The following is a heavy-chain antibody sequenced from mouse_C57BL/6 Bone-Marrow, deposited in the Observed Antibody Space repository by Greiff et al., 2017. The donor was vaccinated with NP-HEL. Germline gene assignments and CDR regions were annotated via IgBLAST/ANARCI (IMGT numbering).Heavy chain of an antibody. D-gene: IGHD1-1*01. V-gene: IGHV1-64*01. J-gene: IGHJ2*01. CDR3: ARRPLPITFYFDY. CDR2: IHPNSGST. Sequence: VKLQQPGAELVKPGASVKLSCKASGYTFTSYWMHWVKQRPGQGLEWIGMIHPNSGSTNYNEKFKSKATLTVDKSSSTAYMQLSSLTSEDSAVYYCARRPLPITFYFDYWGQGTTLTVSS. CDR1: GYTFTSYW.